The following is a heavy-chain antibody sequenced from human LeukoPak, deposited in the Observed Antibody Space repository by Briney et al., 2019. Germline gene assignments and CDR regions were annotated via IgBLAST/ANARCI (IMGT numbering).Heavy chain of an antibody. CDR1: GFTFYTYN. D-gene: IGHD5-18*01. CDR3: AKDLRWGYSYGFDY. V-gene: IGHV3-23*01. J-gene: IGHJ4*02. Sequence: PGGSLRLSCAASGFTFYTYNMNWVRQAPGKGLEWVSAISGSGGSTYYADSVKGRFTISRDNSKNTLYLQMNSLRAEDTAVYYCAKDLRWGYSYGFDYWGQGTLVTVSS. CDR2: ISGSGGST.